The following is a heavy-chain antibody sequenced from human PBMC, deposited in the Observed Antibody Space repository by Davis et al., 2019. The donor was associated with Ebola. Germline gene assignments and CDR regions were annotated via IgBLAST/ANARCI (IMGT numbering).Heavy chain of an antibody. Sequence: ASVKVSCKASGYTFTSYYMHWVRQAPGQGLEWMGIINPSGCSTSYAQKFQGRVTMTRDTSTSTVYMELSSLRSEDTAVYYCARDGVAAQMLGYYYYYYGMDVWGQGTTVTVSS. V-gene: IGHV1-46*01. CDR2: INPSGCST. CDR1: GYTFTSYY. J-gene: IGHJ6*02. CDR3: ARDGVAAQMLGYYYYYYGMDV. D-gene: IGHD6-6*01.